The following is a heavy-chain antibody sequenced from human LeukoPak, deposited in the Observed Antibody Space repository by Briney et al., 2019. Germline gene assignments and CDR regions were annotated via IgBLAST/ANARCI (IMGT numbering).Heavy chain of an antibody. J-gene: IGHJ4*02. Sequence: GRSLRLSCAASGFTFSSYGMHWVRQAPGKGLEWVAVISYDGSNKYYADSVKGRFTISRDNSKNTLYLQMNSLRAEDTAVYYCAKDGPLSSSWLFDYWGQGTLVTVSS. CDR2: ISYDGSNK. V-gene: IGHV3-30*18. CDR3: AKDGPLSSSWLFDY. D-gene: IGHD6-13*01. CDR1: GFTFSSYG.